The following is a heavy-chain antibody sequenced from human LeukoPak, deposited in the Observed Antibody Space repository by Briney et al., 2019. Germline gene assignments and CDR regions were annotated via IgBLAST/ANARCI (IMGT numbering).Heavy chain of an antibody. CDR2: INTNTGNP. J-gene: IGHJ6*03. D-gene: IGHD3-3*01. Sequence: ASVKVSCKASGHNFTSYAMNWVRQAPGQGLEWMGWINTNTGNPTYAQGFTGRFVFSLDTSVSTAYLQISSLKAEDTAVYYCARSSASILGWLLYRADYMDVWGKGTTVTVSS. CDR1: GHNFTSYA. CDR3: ARSSASILGWLLYRADYMDV. V-gene: IGHV7-4-1*02.